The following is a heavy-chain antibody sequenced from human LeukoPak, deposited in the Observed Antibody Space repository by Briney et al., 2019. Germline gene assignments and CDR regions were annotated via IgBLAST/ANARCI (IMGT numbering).Heavy chain of an antibody. CDR1: GFTVSSNY. CDR2: IYSGGST. D-gene: IGHD3-10*01. J-gene: IGHJ4*02. CDR3: ARHLNYYLDY. Sequence: GGSLRLSCAASGFTVSSNYMSWVRQAPGKGLEWVSVIYSGGSTYYADSVKGRFAISRDNSKNTLYLQMNSLRAEDTAVNYCARHLNYYLDYWGQGTLVTVSP. V-gene: IGHV3-66*04.